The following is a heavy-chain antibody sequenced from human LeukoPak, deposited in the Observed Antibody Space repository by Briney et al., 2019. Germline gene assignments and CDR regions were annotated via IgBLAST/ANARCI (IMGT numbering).Heavy chain of an antibody. D-gene: IGHD1-26*01. CDR3: AKIGPYNGSYYDY. J-gene: IGHJ4*02. Sequence: GRSLRLSCAASGFTFSSYGMHWVRQAPGKGLEWVAVISYDGSNKYYADSVKGRFTISRDNSKNTLYLQMNSLRAEDTAVYYCAKIGPYNGSYYDYWGQGTLVTVSS. V-gene: IGHV3-30*18. CDR1: GFTFSSYG. CDR2: ISYDGSNK.